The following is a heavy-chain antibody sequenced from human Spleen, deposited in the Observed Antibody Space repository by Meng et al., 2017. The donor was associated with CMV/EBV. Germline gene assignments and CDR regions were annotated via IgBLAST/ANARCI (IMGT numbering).Heavy chain of an antibody. Sequence: GGSLRLSCAASGFTVSSNYMSWVRQAPGKGLEWVSVIYSGGSTYYADSVKGRFTISRDNSKNTLYLQMNSLRAEDTAVYYCAREGVQYRAPGYFDYWGQGTLVTVSS. CDR2: IYSGGST. CDR3: AREGVQYRAPGYFDY. J-gene: IGHJ4*02. D-gene: IGHD4-11*01. V-gene: IGHV3-66*02. CDR1: GFTVSSNY.